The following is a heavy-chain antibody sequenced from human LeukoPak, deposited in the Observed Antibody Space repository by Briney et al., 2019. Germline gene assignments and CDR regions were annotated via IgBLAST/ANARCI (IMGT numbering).Heavy chain of an antibody. V-gene: IGHV1-2*02. CDR2: INPNSGGT. Sequence: ASVKVSCKASGYTFTSYGISWVRQAPGEGLEWTGWINPNSGGTNYAQKFQGRVTMTRDTSISTAYMELSRLRSDDTAVYYCAREHKVTPKYYFDYWGQGTLVTVSS. D-gene: IGHD5-18*01. J-gene: IGHJ4*02. CDR1: GYTFTSYG. CDR3: AREHKVTPKYYFDY.